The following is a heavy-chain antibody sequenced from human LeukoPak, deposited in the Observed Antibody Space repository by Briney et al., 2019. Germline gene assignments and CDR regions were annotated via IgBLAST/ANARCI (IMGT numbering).Heavy chain of an antibody. CDR2: IYYSGST. CDR3: ARDTYGDSLFDY. D-gene: IGHD4-17*01. V-gene: IGHV4-61*01. Sequence: SETLSLTCTVSGGSVSSGSYYWRWIRQPPGKGLEWIGYIYYSGSTNYNPSLKSRVTISVDTSKNQFSLKLSFVTAADTAVYYCARDTYGDSLFDYWGQGTLVTVSS. CDR1: GGSVSSGSYY. J-gene: IGHJ4*02.